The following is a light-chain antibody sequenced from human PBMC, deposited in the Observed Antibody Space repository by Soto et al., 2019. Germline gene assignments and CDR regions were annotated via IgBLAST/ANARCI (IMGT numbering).Light chain of an antibody. CDR3: QQYNSYWT. V-gene: IGKV1-5*01. J-gene: IGKJ1*01. Sequence: DIQMTQSPSTLSASVGDRVTITCRASQTINSWLAWYQQKPGKAPKVLIFDASSLESGVPSRFSGRGSGTEFTLTISSLQPDDFATYYCQQYNSYWTFGQGTKVDIK. CDR1: QTINSW. CDR2: DAS.